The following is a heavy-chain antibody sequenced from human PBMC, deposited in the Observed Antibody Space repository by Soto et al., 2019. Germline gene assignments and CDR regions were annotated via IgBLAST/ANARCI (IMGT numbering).Heavy chain of an antibody. J-gene: IGHJ6*02. V-gene: IGHV3-21*02. CDR3: ARDSRNRQEGMDV. CDR2: ISTSSDYI. CDR1: GFTFSTYS. Sequence: EVQLVESGGGLVKPGGSLRLSCAASGFTFSTYSISWVRQAPGKGLEWVASISTSSDYIYYADSVKGRFTISRDNAQNSVFLQINSLRAEDTAVYFCARDSRNRQEGMDVWGHGTTVTVSS.